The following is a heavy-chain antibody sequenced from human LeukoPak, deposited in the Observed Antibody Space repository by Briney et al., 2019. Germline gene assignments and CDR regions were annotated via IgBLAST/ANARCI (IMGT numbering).Heavy chain of an antibody. J-gene: IGHJ6*03. CDR2: ISWNSGSI. D-gene: IGHD6-13*01. CDR1: GFTFDDSA. Sequence: PGRSLRHSCAASGFTFDDSAMRWGRQALGEGLEWGSGISWNSGSIGYADSVKGRFTISRDNAKNSLYLQMNSLRAEDTALYYCAKGVAAGYYYYMDVWGKGTTVTVSS. V-gene: IGHV3-9*01. CDR3: AKGVAAGYYYYMDV.